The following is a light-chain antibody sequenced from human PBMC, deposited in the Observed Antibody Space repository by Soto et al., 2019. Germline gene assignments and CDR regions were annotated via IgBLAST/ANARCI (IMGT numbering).Light chain of an antibody. J-gene: IGLJ1*01. Sequence: QSVLTQPASVPGSPGQSITISCTGTSSDVGGYNYVSWYQQHPGRAPKLMIYDVSDRPSGVSNRFSGSKPGNTASLTISGLQAEDEADYYCSSYTSSGIDFVFGTGTKVTVL. CDR1: SSDVGGYNY. CDR3: SSYTSSGIDFV. V-gene: IGLV2-14*03. CDR2: DVS.